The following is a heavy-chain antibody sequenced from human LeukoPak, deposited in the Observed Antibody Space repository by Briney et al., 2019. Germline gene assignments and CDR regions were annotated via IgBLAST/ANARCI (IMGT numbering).Heavy chain of an antibody. V-gene: IGHV4-39*07. Sequence: PSETLSLTCTVSGGSISSSSYYWGWIRQPPGKGLEWIGSIYYSGSTYYNPSLKSRVTISVDTSKNQFSLKLSSVTAADTGVYYCARAPSQSLAYYDFWSGYAYPYFDYWGQGTLVTVSS. D-gene: IGHD3-3*01. CDR1: GGSISSSSYY. CDR2: IYYSGST. J-gene: IGHJ4*02. CDR3: ARAPSQSLAYYDFWSGYAYPYFDY.